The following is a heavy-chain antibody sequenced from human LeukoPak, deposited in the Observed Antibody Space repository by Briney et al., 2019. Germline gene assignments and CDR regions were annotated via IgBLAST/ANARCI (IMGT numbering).Heavy chain of an antibody. J-gene: IGHJ6*03. CDR2: INHSGST. Sequence: SETLSLTCAVYGGSFSGYYWSWIRQPPGKGLEWIGEINHSGSTNYNPSLKSRVTISVDTSKNQFSLKLSSVTAADTAVYYCARGYSSGWYRDYYYMDVWGKGTTVTVSS. CDR3: ARGYSSGWYRDYYYMDV. CDR1: GGSFSGYY. D-gene: IGHD6-19*01. V-gene: IGHV4-34*01.